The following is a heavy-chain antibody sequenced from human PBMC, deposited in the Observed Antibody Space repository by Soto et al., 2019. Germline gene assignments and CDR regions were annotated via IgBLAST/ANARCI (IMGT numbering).Heavy chain of an antibody. CDR2: INWNSGSI. J-gene: IGHJ1*01. CDR3: GKDESNNWYSGHFRH. D-gene: IGHD6-13*01. Sequence: EVQLVESGGGLVQPGRSLRLSCAASGFTFDDYAMHWVRQVPGKGLEWVAGINWNSGSIGYGDSVKGRFAISRDNDKNSLHLQMNILSAEDAAFYYLGKDESNNWYSGHFRHWGQGTLVTVSS. CDR1: GFTFDDYA. V-gene: IGHV3-9*01.